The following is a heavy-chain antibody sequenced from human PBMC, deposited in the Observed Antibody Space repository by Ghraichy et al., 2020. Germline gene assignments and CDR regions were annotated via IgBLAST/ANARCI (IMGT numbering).Heavy chain of an antibody. J-gene: IGHJ3*02. D-gene: IGHD3-10*01. V-gene: IGHV3-33*01. CDR2: ICNDGSNK. Sequence: LSLTCAASGFTFSNFGMHWVRQAPGKGLEWVAVICNDGSNKYYADSVKGRFIISRDNSKNTLFLQMNSLRAEDTAVYYCARAGLWFGELGAFDIWGQGTMVTVS. CDR1: GFTFSNFG. CDR3: ARAGLWFGELGAFDI.